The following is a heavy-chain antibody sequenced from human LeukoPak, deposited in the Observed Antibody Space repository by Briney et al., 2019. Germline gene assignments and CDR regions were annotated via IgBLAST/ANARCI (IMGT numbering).Heavy chain of an antibody. Sequence: GASXKVSCKASGYTFTCYYMHWVRQAPGQGLEWMGRINPNSGGTNYAQKFQGRVTITRDTSISTAYMELSRLRSDDTAVYYCARDWYSSGWYYFDYWGQGTLVTVSS. D-gene: IGHD6-19*01. CDR1: GYTFTCYY. J-gene: IGHJ4*02. CDR3: ARDWYSSGWYYFDY. V-gene: IGHV1-2*06. CDR2: INPNSGGT.